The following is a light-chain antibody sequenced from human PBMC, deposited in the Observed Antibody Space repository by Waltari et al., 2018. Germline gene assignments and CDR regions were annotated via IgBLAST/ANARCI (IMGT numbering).Light chain of an antibody. CDR1: ASARGSFDP. CDR3: TSCPGCRTDV. V-gene: IGLV2-23*02. Sequence: PPAKLAPVPGPLGNPITIPCPRAASARGSFDPVSWNHHHSGKAPNLIIYAVTRRPPGISSRFSGSKSGNTASLTISGVQAEDEADYYCTSCPGCRTDVFGGGTKLTVL. CDR2: AVT. J-gene: IGLJ3*02.